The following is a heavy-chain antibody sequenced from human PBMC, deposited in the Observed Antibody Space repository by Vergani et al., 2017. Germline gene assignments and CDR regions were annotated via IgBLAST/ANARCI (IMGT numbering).Heavy chain of an antibody. D-gene: IGHD6-13*01. J-gene: IGHJ5*02. Sequence: QVQLQESGPGLVKPSETLSLTCTVSGGSISSYSWSWIRQPPGKGLEWIGYIYYSGSTNYNPSLKSRVTISVDTSKNQFSLKLSSVTAADTAVYYCAREGAGYSSSWYRGGFDPWGQGTLVTVSS. CDR1: GGSISSYS. CDR2: IYYSGST. CDR3: AREGAGYSSSWYRGGFDP. V-gene: IGHV4-59*01.